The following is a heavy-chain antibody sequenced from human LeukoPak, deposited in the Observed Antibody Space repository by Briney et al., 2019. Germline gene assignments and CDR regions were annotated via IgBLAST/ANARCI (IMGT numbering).Heavy chain of an antibody. V-gene: IGHV4-39*01. CDR1: GGSISSSSYY. J-gene: IGHJ5*02. Sequence: RASETLSLTCTVSGGSISSSSYYWGWIRQPPGKGLEWIGSIYYSGSTYYNPSLKSRVTISIDTSMNQVSLKLTAVTAADTAVYYCASVKEVDDGHLPTWGQGTLVTVSS. CDR2: IYYSGST. CDR3: ASVKEVDDGHLPT. D-gene: IGHD5/OR15-5a*01.